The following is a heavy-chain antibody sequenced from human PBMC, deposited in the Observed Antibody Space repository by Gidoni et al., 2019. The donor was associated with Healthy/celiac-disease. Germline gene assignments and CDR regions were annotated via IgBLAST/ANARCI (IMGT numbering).Heavy chain of an antibody. CDR3: ARLHQDILTGYYNNY. CDR2: IYYSGST. Sequence: QLQLQESGPGLVKPSETLSLTCTVSGGSISSSSYYWGWIRQPPGKGLEWIGSIYYSGSTYYNPSLKSRVTISVDTSKNQFSLKLSSVTAADTAVYYCARLHQDILTGYYNNYWGQGTLVTVSS. D-gene: IGHD3-9*01. CDR1: GGSISSSSYY. J-gene: IGHJ4*02. V-gene: IGHV4-39*01.